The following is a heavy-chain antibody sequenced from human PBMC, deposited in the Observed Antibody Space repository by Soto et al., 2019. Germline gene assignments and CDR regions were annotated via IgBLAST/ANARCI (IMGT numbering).Heavy chain of an antibody. Sequence: SETLSLTCAVSGGSISSGGYSWSWIRQPPGRGLEWIGYIYHSGSTYYNPSLKSRVTISVDRSKNQFSLKLSSVTAADTAVYYCARGYYYDSSGLDAFDIWGQGTMVTVSS. V-gene: IGHV4-30-2*01. CDR2: IYHSGST. CDR3: ARGYYYDSSGLDAFDI. J-gene: IGHJ3*02. CDR1: GGSISSGGYS. D-gene: IGHD3-22*01.